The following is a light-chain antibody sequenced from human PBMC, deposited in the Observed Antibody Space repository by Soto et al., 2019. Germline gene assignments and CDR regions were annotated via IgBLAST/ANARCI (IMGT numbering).Light chain of an antibody. Sequence: DIQMTQSPSSLSASVGDRVTITCRASQGISNYLAWYQQKPGKVPKLLIYAASTLQSGVPSRFSESVSGTDFTPTISSLQPEDVATYYCQKYNSALRMYTFVQGTKLDIK. CDR3: QKYNSALRMYT. J-gene: IGKJ2*01. CDR1: QGISNY. CDR2: AAS. V-gene: IGKV1-27*01.